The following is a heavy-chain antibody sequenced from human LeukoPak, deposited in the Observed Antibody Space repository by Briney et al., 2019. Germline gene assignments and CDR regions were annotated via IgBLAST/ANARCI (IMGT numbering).Heavy chain of an antibody. CDR1: GGSISSYY. J-gene: IGHJ4*02. Sequence: PSETLSLTCTVSGGSISSYYWSWIRQPPGKGLEWIGYIYYSGSTNYNPSLKSRVTISVDTSKNQFSLKLSSVTAADTAVYYCAGSGRVATIDYWGQGTLVTVSS. CDR2: IYYSGST. D-gene: IGHD5-24*01. V-gene: IGHV4-59*08. CDR3: AGSGRVATIDY.